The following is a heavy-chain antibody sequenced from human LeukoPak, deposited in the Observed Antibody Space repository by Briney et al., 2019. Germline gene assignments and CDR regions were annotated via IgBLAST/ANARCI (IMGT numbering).Heavy chain of an antibody. Sequence: GESLQISCQTSEYSFTNYWIGWVRQMPGKGQEWMGVIYLGDSDTRYSPSFQGQVTISADRSTTTAYLQWSSLKASDTAMYYCVTGHCSDGTCYYAIDYWGQGTLVTVSS. J-gene: IGHJ4*02. CDR3: VTGHCSDGTCYYAIDY. CDR2: IYLGDSDT. CDR1: EYSFTNYW. D-gene: IGHD2-15*01. V-gene: IGHV5-51*01.